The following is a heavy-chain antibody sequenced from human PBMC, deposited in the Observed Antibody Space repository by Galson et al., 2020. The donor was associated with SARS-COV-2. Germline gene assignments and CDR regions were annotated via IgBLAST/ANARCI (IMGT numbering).Heavy chain of an antibody. CDR3: AKQLLRFDD. CDR1: GLTFSTYD. D-gene: IGHD2-15*01. CDR2: ISNSGDST. Sequence: GGSLRLSCAASGLTFSTYDMSWVRQAPGKGLEWVSGISNSGDSTYYADSVKGRFTISRDNSKNTLYLQMNSLRAEDTAIYYCAKQLLRFDDWGQGTLVNVSS. V-gene: IGHV3-23*01. J-gene: IGHJ4*02.